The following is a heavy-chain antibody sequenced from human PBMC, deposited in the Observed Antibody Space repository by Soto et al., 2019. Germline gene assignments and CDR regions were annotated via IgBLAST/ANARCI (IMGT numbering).Heavy chain of an antibody. CDR3: ARDAYYDILTGFDY. V-gene: IGHV3-48*02. D-gene: IGHD3-9*01. Sequence: PGGSLRLSCAASGFTFSSYSMNWVRQAPGKGLEWVSYISSSSSTIYYADPVKGRFTISRDNAKNSLYLQMNSLRDEDTAVYYCARDAYYDILTGFDYWGQGTLVTVSS. CDR2: ISSSSSTI. J-gene: IGHJ4*02. CDR1: GFTFSSYS.